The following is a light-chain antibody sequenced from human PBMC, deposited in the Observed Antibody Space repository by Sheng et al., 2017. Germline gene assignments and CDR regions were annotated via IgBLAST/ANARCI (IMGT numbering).Light chain of an antibody. CDR1: QNINTY. Sequence: DIQMTQSPSSLSASVGDRVTITCRASQNINTYVNWYQQKPGKAPKLLVYAASILQSGVPSRFSGSGSGSDFTLSINSLQSEDFATYYCQQSYSIPYTFGQGTKLEIK. J-gene: IGKJ2*01. CDR2: AAS. V-gene: IGKV1-39*01. CDR3: QQSYSIPYT.